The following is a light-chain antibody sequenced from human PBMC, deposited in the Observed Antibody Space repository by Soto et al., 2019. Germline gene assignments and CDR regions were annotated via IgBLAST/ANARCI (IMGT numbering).Light chain of an antibody. V-gene: IGKV1-8*01. CDR1: QGISSY. Sequence: AIRMTQSPSSLSASTGDRVTITCRASQGISSYLAWYQQKPGKAPKLLIYAASTLQSGVPSRFSGSGSRTDFTLTISCLQSEDFATYYCQQYYSYPPTFGQGTRLEIK. J-gene: IGKJ5*01. CDR2: AAS. CDR3: QQYYSYPPT.